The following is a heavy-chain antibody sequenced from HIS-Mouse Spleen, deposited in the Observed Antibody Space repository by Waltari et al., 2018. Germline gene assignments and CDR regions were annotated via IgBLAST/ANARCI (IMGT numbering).Heavy chain of an antibody. Sequence: QVQLVQSGAEVKKPGASVKVSCKASGYTFPGYYMHWVRQAPGQGLEWIGWINPNSGGTNYAQKFQGRVTMTRDTSISTAYMELSRLRSDDTAVYYCARDRSVATTRYYFDYWGQGTLVTVSS. V-gene: IGHV1-2*02. CDR3: ARDRSVATTRYYFDY. D-gene: IGHD5-12*01. J-gene: IGHJ4*02. CDR2: INPNSGGT. CDR1: GYTFPGYY.